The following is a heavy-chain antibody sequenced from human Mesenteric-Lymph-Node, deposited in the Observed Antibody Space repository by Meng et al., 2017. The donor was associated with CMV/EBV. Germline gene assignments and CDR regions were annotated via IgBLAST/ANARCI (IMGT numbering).Heavy chain of an antibody. CDR2: IYWDDDK. J-gene: IGHJ4*02. V-gene: IGHV2-5*02. CDR3: AHSSGIAAAGPFYFDY. CDR1: GFSLSTSGVG. D-gene: IGHD6-13*01. Sequence: QITLKASGPTLVKPTQTLTLTCTSSGFSLSTSGVGVGWIRQPPGKALEWLALIYWDDDKRYSPSLKSRLTITKGTSKNQVVLTMTNMDPVDTATYYCAHSSGIAAAGPFYFDYWGQGTLVTVSS.